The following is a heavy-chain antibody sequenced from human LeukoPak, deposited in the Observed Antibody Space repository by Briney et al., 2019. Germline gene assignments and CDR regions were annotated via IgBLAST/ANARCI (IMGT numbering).Heavy chain of an antibody. CDR2: ISSDGSST. D-gene: IGHD1-7*01. Sequence: PGRSLRLSCAASGFTFSSYWMHWVRQTPGTGLVWVSRISSDGSSTSYGDSVKGRFTISRDNAKNTLYLQMNSLRAEDTAVYYCARDPGTTIAFDIWGQGTMVTVSS. CDR3: ARDPGTTIAFDI. CDR1: GFTFSSYW. J-gene: IGHJ3*02. V-gene: IGHV3-74*01.